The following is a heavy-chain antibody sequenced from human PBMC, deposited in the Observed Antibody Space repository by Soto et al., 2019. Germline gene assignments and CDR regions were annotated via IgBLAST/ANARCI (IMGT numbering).Heavy chain of an antibody. CDR3: ARQWFGELDAFDI. D-gene: IGHD3-10*01. J-gene: IGHJ3*02. CDR2: IYYIVST. Sequence: SETLSLTCTVSCGSISSSRYYWGWIRQPPGKGLEWIGSIYYIVSTYYNPSLKSRVTISVDTSKNQFSLTLSSVTAADTAVYYCARQWFGELDAFDIWGQGTMVNV. CDR1: CGSISSSRYY. V-gene: IGHV4-39*01.